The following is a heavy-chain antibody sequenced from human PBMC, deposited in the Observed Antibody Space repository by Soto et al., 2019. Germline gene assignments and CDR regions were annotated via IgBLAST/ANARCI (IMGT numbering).Heavy chain of an antibody. CDR1: GGSISSGGYY. Sequence: SETLSLTCTVSGGSISSGGYYWSWIRQHPGKGLEWIGYIYYSGSTYYNPSLKSRVTISVDTSKNQFSLKLSSVTAADTAVYYCARDLGRLGVAGDGNWFDPWGQGTLVTVSS. CDR2: IYYSGST. CDR3: ARDLGRLGVAGDGNWFDP. J-gene: IGHJ5*02. V-gene: IGHV4-31*03. D-gene: IGHD6-19*01.